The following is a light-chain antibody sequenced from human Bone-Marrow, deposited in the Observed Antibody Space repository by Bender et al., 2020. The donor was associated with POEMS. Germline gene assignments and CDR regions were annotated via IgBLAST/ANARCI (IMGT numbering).Light chain of an antibody. CDR3: CSYAVTTHVL. Sequence: QSALTQPASVSGSPGQSITISCTGISSDVGSYNLVSWYQQQPGKAPKLIIYEVSKRPSGISNRFSGSKSGNTASLTISGLQAEDEADYYCCSYAVTTHVLFGGGTKLTVL. CDR1: SSDVGSYNL. J-gene: IGLJ2*01. V-gene: IGLV2-23*02. CDR2: EVS.